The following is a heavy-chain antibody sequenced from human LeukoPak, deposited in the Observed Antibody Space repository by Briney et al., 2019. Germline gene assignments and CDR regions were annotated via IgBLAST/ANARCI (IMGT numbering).Heavy chain of an antibody. V-gene: IGHV5-51*01. D-gene: IGHD3-10*01. CDR1: GYTFTSNW. CDR3: ARHASGSYREYFKQ. Sequence: GESLKISCKGSGYTFTSNWIAWVRQMPGEGLEWMGIIYPGDSDTRYSPSFQGQVTISVDKSINTAYLQWSSLKASDTAMYYCARHASGSYREYFKQWGQGTLVTVSS. J-gene: IGHJ1*01. CDR2: IYPGDSDT.